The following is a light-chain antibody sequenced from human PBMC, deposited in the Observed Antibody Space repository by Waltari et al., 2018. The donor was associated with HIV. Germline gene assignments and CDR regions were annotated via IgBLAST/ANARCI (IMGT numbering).Light chain of an antibody. Sequence: QSVLTQPPSVSGAPGQRVTISCSGGSSNIGASYDVHWYQQFPGTAPRLLIYENIKRPSGVPDRFSGSKSGTSASLAITGLQTEDEATYYCQSYDKSLTGFVVFGGGTKLTVL. CDR3: QSYDKSLTGFVV. CDR1: SSNIGASYD. CDR2: ENI. V-gene: IGLV1-40*01. J-gene: IGLJ2*01.